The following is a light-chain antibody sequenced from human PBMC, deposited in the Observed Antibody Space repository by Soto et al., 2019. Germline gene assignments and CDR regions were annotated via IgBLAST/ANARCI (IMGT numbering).Light chain of an antibody. CDR3: QQSYGTPWT. CDR1: QSISNH. CDR2: AAS. V-gene: IGKV1-39*01. J-gene: IGKJ1*01. Sequence: DLQMTQSRSSLAAAVRDRMAISCRASQSISNHLNWYQQKPGKGPNLLNYAASNLQRGVPSRFSGSVSGRDFVLTISSLQPEDSATYYCQQSYGTPWTFGQGTKVDIK.